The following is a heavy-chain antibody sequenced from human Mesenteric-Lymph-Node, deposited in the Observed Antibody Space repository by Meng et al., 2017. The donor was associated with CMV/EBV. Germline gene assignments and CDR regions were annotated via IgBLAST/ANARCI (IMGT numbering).Heavy chain of an antibody. CDR3: ASWGDGYNFDY. CDR2: ISNSGTTT. Sequence: GESLKISCAASGFTFSSYGMHWIRQAPGKGLEWVLSISNSGTTTYYADSVKGRFTISRDNAKKLLYLQMNSLRVEDTAVYYCASWGDGYNFDYWGQGTLVTVSS. V-gene: IGHV3-48*04. CDR1: GFTFSSYG. D-gene: IGHD5-24*01. J-gene: IGHJ4*02.